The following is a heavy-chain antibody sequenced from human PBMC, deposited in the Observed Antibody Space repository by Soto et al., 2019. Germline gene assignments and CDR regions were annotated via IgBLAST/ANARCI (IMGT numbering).Heavy chain of an antibody. Sequence: PGESLKISCKGSGYSFTSYWISWVRPMPGKGLEWMGRIDPSDSYTNYSPSFQGHVTISADKSISTAYLQWGSLKASDTAMYYCARHLVDTAMVKRSLPDYWGQGTLVTVSS. V-gene: IGHV5-10-1*01. J-gene: IGHJ4*02. CDR3: ARHLVDTAMVKRSLPDY. CDR2: IDPSDSYT. D-gene: IGHD5-18*01. CDR1: GYSFTSYW.